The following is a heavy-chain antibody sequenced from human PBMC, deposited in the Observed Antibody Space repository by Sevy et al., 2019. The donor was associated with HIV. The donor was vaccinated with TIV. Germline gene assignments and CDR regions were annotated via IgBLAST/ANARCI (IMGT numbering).Heavy chain of an antibody. CDR3: ARDRVMYYYDSSGYYTSGYGMDV. V-gene: IGHV3-53*01. Sequence: GGSLRLSCAVSGFSVNDNYMSWVRQAPGKGLEWVSVIYSGDNTDYTDSVKGGFTISRDNSENTGYLQMNSLRAEDTSVYYGARDRVMYYYDSSGYYTSGYGMDVWGQGTTVTVSS. CDR2: IYSGDNT. CDR1: GFSVNDNY. J-gene: IGHJ6*02. D-gene: IGHD3-22*01.